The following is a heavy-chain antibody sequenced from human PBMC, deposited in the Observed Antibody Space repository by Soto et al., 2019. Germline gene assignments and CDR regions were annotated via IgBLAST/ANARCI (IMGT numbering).Heavy chain of an antibody. Sequence: GGSLRLSCAASGFTFSSYDMHWVRQATGKGLEWVSAIGTAGDTYYPGSVKGRFTISRENAKNSLYLQMNSLRAGDTAVYYCARDALTTYAFDIWGQGTMVTVSS. D-gene: IGHD4-17*01. CDR2: IGTAGDT. V-gene: IGHV3-13*01. CDR1: GFTFSSYD. CDR3: ARDALTTYAFDI. J-gene: IGHJ3*02.